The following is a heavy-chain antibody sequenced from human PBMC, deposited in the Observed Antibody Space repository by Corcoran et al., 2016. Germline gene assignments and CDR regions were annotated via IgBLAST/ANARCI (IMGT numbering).Heavy chain of an antibody. CDR3: AKDLGFLELRYAFDI. Sequence: QVQLVESGGGVVQPGRSLRLSCAASGFTFSSSGMHWVRQAPGKGLEWVSVISYDGSNEYYADSVKGRFTLSRDNSKNTLYVQMNSLRAEDTAVYYCAKDLGFLELRYAFDIWGQGTMVTVSS. D-gene: IGHD1-7*01. CDR1: GFTFSSSG. V-gene: IGHV3-30*18. CDR2: ISYDGSNE. J-gene: IGHJ3*02.